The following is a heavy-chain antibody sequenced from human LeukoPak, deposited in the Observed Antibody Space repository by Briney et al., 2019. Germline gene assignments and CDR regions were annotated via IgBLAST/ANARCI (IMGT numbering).Heavy chain of an antibody. D-gene: IGHD3-16*01. CDR2: ISGSGGGA. J-gene: IGHJ4*02. Sequence: GGSLRLSCAVSGITLSNYGMSWVRQAPGKGLEWVAGISGSGGGAQYADSVKGRFTISRDNAKNRLYLHMNSLRAEDTAMYFCAKRGVVLRVFLVGSHKEAYYFDSWGQGVLVTVSS. CDR3: AKRGVVLRVFLVGSHKEAYYFDS. CDR1: GITLSNYG. V-gene: IGHV3-23*01.